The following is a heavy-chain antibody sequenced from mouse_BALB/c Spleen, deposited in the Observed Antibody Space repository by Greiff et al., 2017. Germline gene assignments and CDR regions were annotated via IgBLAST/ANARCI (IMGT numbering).Heavy chain of an antibody. Sequence: VQLQQSGAELVKPGASVKLSCKASGYTFTSYYMYWVKQRPGQGLEWIGEINPSNGGTNFNEKFKSKATLTVDKSSSTAYMQLSSLTSEDSAVYYCTRSGGYYGYWYFDVWGAGTTVTVSS. CDR2: INPSNGGT. CDR1: GYTFTSYY. J-gene: IGHJ1*01. CDR3: TRSGGYYGYWYFDV. V-gene: IGHV1S81*02. D-gene: IGHD2-3*01.